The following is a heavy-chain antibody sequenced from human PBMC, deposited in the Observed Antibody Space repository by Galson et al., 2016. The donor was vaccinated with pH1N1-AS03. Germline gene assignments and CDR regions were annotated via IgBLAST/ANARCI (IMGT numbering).Heavy chain of an antibody. D-gene: IGHD3-10*01. J-gene: IGHJ4*02. CDR1: GDSVSGSRGVA. Sequence: CAISGDSVSGSRGVAWNWIRQSPSRGLEWLGRTFYWFKWSNDYAESVKSRITIDPDTSNNQFSLHLNSVTPEDTAIYFCAGGKNSGFDYWGQGTPVTVSS. CDR3: AGGKNSGFDY. CDR2: TFYWFKWSN. V-gene: IGHV6-1*01.